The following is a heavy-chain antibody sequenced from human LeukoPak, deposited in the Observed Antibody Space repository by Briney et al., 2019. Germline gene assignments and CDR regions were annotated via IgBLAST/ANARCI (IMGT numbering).Heavy chain of an antibody. Sequence: SETLSLTCTVSGYSISSGYYWGWIRQPPGKGLEWIGSIYHSGSTYYNPSLKSRVTISVDTSKNQFSLKLSSVTAADTAVYYCARGRWRVPANGFDPWGRGPRLTVSS. CDR1: GYSISSGYY. D-gene: IGHD6-19*01. CDR2: IYHSGST. V-gene: IGHV4-38-2*02. J-gene: IGHJ5*02. CDR3: ARGRWRVPANGFDP.